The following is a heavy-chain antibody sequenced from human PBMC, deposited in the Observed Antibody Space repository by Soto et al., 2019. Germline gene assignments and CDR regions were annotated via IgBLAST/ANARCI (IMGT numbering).Heavy chain of an antibody. CDR3: ARDHSISSSGAWWLDP. CDR2: IHPSGDTA. J-gene: IGHJ5*02. CDR1: GYTFSSNW. Sequence: ASVKVSCKTSGYTFSSNWIHWARRAPGQGLEWMGVIHPSGDTAHYAQKFQGRVTMTTDTSTGTLYIQLNSLTPGDTAVYYCARDHSISSSGAWWLDPWGQGTLVTVSS. D-gene: IGHD2-21*01. V-gene: IGHV1-46*01.